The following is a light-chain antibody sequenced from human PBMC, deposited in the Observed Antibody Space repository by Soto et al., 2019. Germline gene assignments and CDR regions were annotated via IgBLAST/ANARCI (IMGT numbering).Light chain of an antibody. J-gene: IGLJ7*01. Sequence: QSVLTQPPSASGTPGQRVTISCSGSNSNVGNNTVNWYQQFPGTSPRLLIEANNQRASGVPDRFSGSKSANSASLAISGLKSEDEADYYCCSYANTTTVFGAGTQLTVL. V-gene: IGLV1-44*01. CDR2: ANN. CDR1: NSNVGNNT. CDR3: CSYANTTTV.